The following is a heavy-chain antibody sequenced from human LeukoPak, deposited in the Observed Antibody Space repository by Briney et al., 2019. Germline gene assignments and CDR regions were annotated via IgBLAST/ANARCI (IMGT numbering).Heavy chain of an antibody. CDR3: AKEGKYYYDSSGYITDFDY. V-gene: IGHV3-23*01. CDR1: GFTFSSYA. Sequence: GGSLRLSCAASGFTFSSYAMSWVRQAPGKGLEWASAISGSGGSTYYADSVKGRFTISRDNSKNTLYLQMNSLRAEDTAVYYCAKEGKYYYDSSGYITDFDYWGQGTLVTVSS. D-gene: IGHD3-22*01. J-gene: IGHJ4*02. CDR2: ISGSGGST.